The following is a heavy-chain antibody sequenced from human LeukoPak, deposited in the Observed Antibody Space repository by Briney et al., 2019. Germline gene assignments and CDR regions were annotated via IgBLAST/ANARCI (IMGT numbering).Heavy chain of an antibody. J-gene: IGHJ4*02. D-gene: IGHD3-22*01. CDR2: IWYDGSNK. CDR3: AKSLNKWVVVVPSYDY. CDR1: GFTFSSYG. Sequence: GRSLRLSCAASGFTFSSYGMHWVRQAPGKGLEWVAVIWYDGSNKYYADSVKGRFTISRDNSKNTLYLQMNSLRAEDTAVYYCAKSLNKWVVVVPSYDYWGLGTLVTVSS. V-gene: IGHV3-33*06.